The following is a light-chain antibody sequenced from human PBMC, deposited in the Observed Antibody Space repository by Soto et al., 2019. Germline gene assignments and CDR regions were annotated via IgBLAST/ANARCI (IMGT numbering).Light chain of an antibody. CDR1: QGISTY. Sequence: DIQLTQSPSFLSASVGDRVTITCRASQGISTYLAWYQQNPGKAPKLLIYAASTLQSGVPSRFSGSGSGTEVTLTISSLQPEDSATYYCQQLKSYPLTFGGGTKVEIK. CDR3: QQLKSYPLT. CDR2: AAS. V-gene: IGKV1-9*01. J-gene: IGKJ4*01.